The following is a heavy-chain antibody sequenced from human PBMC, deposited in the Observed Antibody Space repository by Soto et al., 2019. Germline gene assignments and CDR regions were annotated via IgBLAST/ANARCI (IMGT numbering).Heavy chain of an antibody. V-gene: IGHV5-10-1*01. CDR1: GYSFAGHW. J-gene: IGHJ4*02. D-gene: IGHD3-22*01. CDR3: ARQIYDSDTGPNFQYYFDS. CDR2: IDPSDAQT. Sequence: PGESLKISCKGSGYSFAGHWITWVRQKPGEGLEWMGRIDPSDAQTYYSPSFRGHVTISVTKSITTVFLQWSSLRASDTAMYYCARQIYDSDTGPNFQYYFDSWGQGTPVTVSS.